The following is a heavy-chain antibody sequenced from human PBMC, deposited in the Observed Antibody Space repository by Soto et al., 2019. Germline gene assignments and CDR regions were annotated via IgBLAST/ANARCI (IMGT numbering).Heavy chain of an antibody. J-gene: IGHJ4*02. CDR3: ARSQRKYCSSTSCYLDY. CDR1: GGSFSGYY. CDR2: INHSGST. D-gene: IGHD2-2*01. Sequence: QVQLQQWGAGLLKPSETLSLTCAVYGGSFSGYYWSWIRQPPGQGLEWIGEINHSGSTTYNPSLKSRVTISVDTSKNQFSLKLSSVTAADTAVYYCARSQRKYCSSTSCYLDYWGQGTLVTVSS. V-gene: IGHV4-34*01.